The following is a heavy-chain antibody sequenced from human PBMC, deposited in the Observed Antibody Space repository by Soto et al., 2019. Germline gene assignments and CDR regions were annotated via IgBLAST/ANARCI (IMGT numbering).Heavy chain of an antibody. Sequence: SETLSLTCTVSGGSISSYYWSWIRQPPGKGLEWIGYIYYSGSTNYNPSLKSRVTISVDTSKNQFSLKLSSVTAADTAVYYYARGPPATDAFDIWGQGTMVTVSS. CDR2: IYYSGST. CDR1: GGSISSYY. J-gene: IGHJ3*02. CDR3: ARGPPATDAFDI. V-gene: IGHV4-59*01. D-gene: IGHD2-2*01.